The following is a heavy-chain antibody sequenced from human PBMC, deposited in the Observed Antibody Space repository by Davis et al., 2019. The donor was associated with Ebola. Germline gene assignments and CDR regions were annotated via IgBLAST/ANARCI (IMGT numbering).Heavy chain of an antibody. V-gene: IGHV4-4*07. Sequence: PSETLSLTCSVSGGSISDYYWNWVRQPAGKGLEWIGRIFSSGYSNYNPSLKSRVSMSIDTSKNQFSLRLSSMTAADTAVYYCARYWGTGGVAFDPWGQGTLVTVSS. CDR3: ARYWGTGGVAFDP. CDR1: GGSISDYY. J-gene: IGHJ5*02. CDR2: IFSSGYS. D-gene: IGHD2-8*02.